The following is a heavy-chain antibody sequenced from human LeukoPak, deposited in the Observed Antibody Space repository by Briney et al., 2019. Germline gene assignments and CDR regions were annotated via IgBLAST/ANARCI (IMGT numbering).Heavy chain of an antibody. V-gene: IGHV3-30-3*01. CDR3: ARDDGGSSLPHYYFDY. CDR1: GFTFSSYA. Sequence: GRSLRLSCAASGFTFSSYAVHWVRQAPGKGLEWVAVISYDGSNKYYADSVKGRSTISRDNSKNTLYLQMNSLRAEDTAVYYCARDDGGSSLPHYYFDYWGQGTLVTVSS. D-gene: IGHD6-6*01. J-gene: IGHJ4*02. CDR2: ISYDGSNK.